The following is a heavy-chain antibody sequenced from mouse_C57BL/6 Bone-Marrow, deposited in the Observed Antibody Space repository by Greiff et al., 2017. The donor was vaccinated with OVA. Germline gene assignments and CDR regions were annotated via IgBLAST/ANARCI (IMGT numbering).Heavy chain of an antibody. V-gene: IGHV5-12-1*01. D-gene: IGHD4-1*01. CDR1: GFAFSSYD. J-gene: IGHJ3*01. Sequence: LVESGGGLVKPGGSLKLSCAASGFAFSSYDMSWVRQTPEKRLEWVAYISSGGGSTYYPDTVKGRFTISRDNAKNTLYLQMSSLKSEDTAMYYCARRGTGTGFAYWGQGTLVTVSA. CDR2: ISSGGGST. CDR3: ARRGTGTGFAY.